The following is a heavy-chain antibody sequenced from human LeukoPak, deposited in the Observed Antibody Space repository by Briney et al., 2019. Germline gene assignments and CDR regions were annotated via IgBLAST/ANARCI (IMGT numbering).Heavy chain of an antibody. J-gene: IGHJ4*02. CDR1: GFTFSSYG. Sequence: GRSLRLSCAASGFTFSSYGMHWVRQAPGKGLEWVAAIWYDGSNTYYADSVKGRFTISRDNSKNTLYLQMNSLRAEDTAVYYCARVAPIRYYDSSGYPDYWGQGTLVTVSS. D-gene: IGHD3-22*01. V-gene: IGHV3-33*01. CDR2: IWYDGSNT. CDR3: ARVAPIRYYDSSGYPDY.